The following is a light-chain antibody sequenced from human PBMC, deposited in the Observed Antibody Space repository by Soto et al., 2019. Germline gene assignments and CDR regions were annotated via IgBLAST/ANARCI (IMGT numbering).Light chain of an antibody. V-gene: IGKV3-15*01. J-gene: IGKJ4*01. CDR3: QQYNNWPLT. CDR1: QSVSSN. Sequence: IVLTQSPATLSVSPGERATLSCRASQSVSSNLAWYQQKPGQAPGLLIYSASTRATGIPARFSGSGSGTEFTLTISSLQSEDFAVYYCQQYNNWPLTFGGGTKVEIK. CDR2: SAS.